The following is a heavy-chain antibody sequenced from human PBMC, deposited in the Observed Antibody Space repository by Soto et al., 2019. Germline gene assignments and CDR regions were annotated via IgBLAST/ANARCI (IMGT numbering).Heavy chain of an antibody. CDR2: IWFDGSIK. Sequence: QVQLVESGGGVVQPGRSLRLSCAASGFTFSTRGMHWVRQAPGKGLEWVALIWFDGSIKYYADSVKGRFTISRDNSKNPLDLQMGGLGAEDTAVYYCARRGGSGSGGDVGGQGTTVIVSS. D-gene: IGHD3-10*01. CDR1: GFTFSTRG. CDR3: ARRGGSGSGGDV. V-gene: IGHV3-33*01. J-gene: IGHJ6*02.